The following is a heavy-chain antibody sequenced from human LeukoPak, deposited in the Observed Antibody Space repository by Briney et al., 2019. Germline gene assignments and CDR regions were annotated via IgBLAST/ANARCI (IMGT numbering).Heavy chain of an antibody. J-gene: IGHJ6*02. CDR1: GFSFSDYD. D-gene: IGHD2-15*01. CDR2: IGHGGRTI. CDR3: ARGYSLDV. Sequence: GGSLRLSCAASGFSFSDYDMGWIRQAPGKGLEWVSYIGHGGRTIYYADSVKRRFTIPRDNARNSLYLQMFNLRADDTAVYFCARGYSLDVWGQGTTVIVSS. V-gene: IGHV3-11*01.